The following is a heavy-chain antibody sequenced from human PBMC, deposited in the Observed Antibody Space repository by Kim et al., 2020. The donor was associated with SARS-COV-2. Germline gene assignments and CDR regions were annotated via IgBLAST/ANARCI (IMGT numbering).Heavy chain of an antibody. Sequence: SETLSLTCTVSGGSISSGSYYRSWIRQPAGKGLEWIGRIYTSGSTNYNPSLKSRVTISVDTSKNQFSLKLSSVTAADTAVYYCARVGHSSSWYSRDYWGQGTLVTVSS. D-gene: IGHD6-13*01. J-gene: IGHJ4*02. CDR1: GGSISSGSYY. CDR2: IYTSGST. CDR3: ARVGHSSSWYSRDY. V-gene: IGHV4-61*02.